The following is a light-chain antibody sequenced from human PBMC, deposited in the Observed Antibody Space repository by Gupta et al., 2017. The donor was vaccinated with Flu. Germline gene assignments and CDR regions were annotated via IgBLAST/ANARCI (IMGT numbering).Light chain of an antibody. CDR3: QQYYSIPPT. V-gene: IGKV4-1*01. Sequence: DIVMTQSPDSLAVSLGGRASINCKSSQSVLYSSNNQNSLAWYQQKPGQSPKLLIYWASTRESGVPDRFSGSGSGTDFTLTISSRQAEDVAVYYCQQYYSIPPTFGQGTKLEIK. CDR1: QSVLYSSNNQNS. CDR2: WAS. J-gene: IGKJ2*01.